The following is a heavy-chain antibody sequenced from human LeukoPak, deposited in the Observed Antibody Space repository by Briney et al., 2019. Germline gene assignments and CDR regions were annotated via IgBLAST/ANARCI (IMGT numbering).Heavy chain of an antibody. J-gene: IGHJ5*02. CDR3: AKDLDSGTWYLLAA. Sequence: PGGSLRLSCAASGFTFSTYAMSWVRQAPGKGLECVSVISGSGGTTFYADSVKGRFTISRDNSKNTLYLQMNSLRAEDTAVYYCAKDLDSGTWYLLAASGQGTLVTVSS. CDR1: GFTFSTYA. CDR2: ISGSGGTT. D-gene: IGHD6-13*01. V-gene: IGHV3-23*01.